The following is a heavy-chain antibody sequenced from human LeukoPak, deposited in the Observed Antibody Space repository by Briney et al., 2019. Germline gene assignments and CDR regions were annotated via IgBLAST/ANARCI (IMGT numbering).Heavy chain of an antibody. Sequence: PSETLSLTCTVSGGSISSYYWSWIRQPPGKGLEWIGYIYYSGSTNYNPSLKSRVTISVDTSKNQFSLKLSSVTAADTAVYYCATMSGYSSSWYGPHYYYYGMDVWGQGTTVTVSS. CDR1: GGSISSYY. CDR2: IYYSGST. V-gene: IGHV4-59*08. CDR3: ATMSGYSSSWYGPHYYYYGMDV. D-gene: IGHD6-13*01. J-gene: IGHJ6*02.